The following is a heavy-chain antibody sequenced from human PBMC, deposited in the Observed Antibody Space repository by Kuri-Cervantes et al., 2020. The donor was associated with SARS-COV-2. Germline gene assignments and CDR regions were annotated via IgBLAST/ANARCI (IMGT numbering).Heavy chain of an antibody. Sequence: ASVKVSCKAFGYSFCDHYMYWVRQAPGQGLEWMGIINPSGSGTRYPQSFQGRVSMTRDTSTSTVYMELSSLTSEDAAVYYCVVGFFSPRKWDYWGQGTLVTVSS. J-gene: IGHJ4*02. CDR1: GYSFCDHY. CDR2: INPSGSGT. V-gene: IGHV1-46*01. D-gene: IGHD2-15*01. CDR3: VVGFFSPRKWDY.